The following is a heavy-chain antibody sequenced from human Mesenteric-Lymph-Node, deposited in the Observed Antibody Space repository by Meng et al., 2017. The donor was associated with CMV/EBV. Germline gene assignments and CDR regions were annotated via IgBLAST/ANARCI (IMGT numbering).Heavy chain of an antibody. J-gene: IGHJ4*02. CDR2: ISGSGGST. CDR3: AKDIVVVPAATDY. CDR1: GFTFSSYA. D-gene: IGHD2-2*01. V-gene: IGHV3-23*01. Sequence: AAAGFTFSSYARRWVRQAPGKGLEWVSAISGSGGSTYYADSVKGRFTISRDNSKNTLYLQMNSLRAEDTAVYYCAKDIVVVPAATDYWGQGTLVTVSS.